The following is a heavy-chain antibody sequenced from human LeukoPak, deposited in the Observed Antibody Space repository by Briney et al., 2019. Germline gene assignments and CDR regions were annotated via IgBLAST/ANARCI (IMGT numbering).Heavy chain of an antibody. V-gene: IGHV4-59*01. D-gene: IGHD6-6*01. CDR1: GGSFTSYY. J-gene: IGHJ4*02. Sequence: PSETLSLTCTVSGGSFTSYYWSWIRQSPEKALDWIGYIYYTGSTNYNPSLKSRVTISVDTAKNKFSLRLSSVTAAGTAVYYCARGGSRQISSSDFDYWGQGILVTVSS. CDR2: IYYTGST. CDR3: ARGGSRQISSSDFDY.